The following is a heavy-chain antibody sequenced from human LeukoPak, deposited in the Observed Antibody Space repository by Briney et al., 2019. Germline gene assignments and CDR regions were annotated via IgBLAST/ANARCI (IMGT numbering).Heavy chain of an antibody. CDR2: IRYDRSNK. V-gene: IGHV3-30*02. CDR1: GFTFSSYG. CDR3: AKDRGDYYYMDV. Sequence: GGSLRLSCVASGFTFSSYGMHWVRQAPGKGLEWVAFIRYDRSNKYYADSVKGRFTISRDNPKNTVYLQMNSLRGEDTAVYYCAKDRGDYYYMDVWGKGTTVTVSS. D-gene: IGHD1-26*01. J-gene: IGHJ6*03.